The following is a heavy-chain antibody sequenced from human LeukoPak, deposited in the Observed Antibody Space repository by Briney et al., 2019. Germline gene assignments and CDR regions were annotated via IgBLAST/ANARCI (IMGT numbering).Heavy chain of an antibody. J-gene: IGHJ1*01. CDR3: AKRTGDYWRKSEYFQH. D-gene: IGHD4/OR15-4a*01. Sequence: PGASLRLSCAASGFTFSSYAMSWVRQAPGKGLEWVSAISGSGGSTYYADSVKGRFTISRDNSKNTLYLQMNSLRAEDTAVYYCAKRTGDYWRKSEYFQHWGQGTLVTVSS. V-gene: IGHV3-23*01. CDR1: GFTFSSYA. CDR2: ISGSGGST.